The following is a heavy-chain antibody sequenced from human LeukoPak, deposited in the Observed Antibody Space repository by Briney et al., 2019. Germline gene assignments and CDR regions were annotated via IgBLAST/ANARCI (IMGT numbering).Heavy chain of an antibody. V-gene: IGHV3-15*01. D-gene: IGHD2/OR15-2a*01. CDR3: TTEFWYYLNI. CDR1: GFAFSGTW. Sequence: GSLRISCAGSGFAFSGTWLNWVRQAPARGLEWVGRVNTRTDGATTTYAAPGKGRFTISRDDSKSTLYLEMNSLKSEDTAVYYCTTEFWYYLNIGGRGTRLTV. J-gene: IGHJ4*02. CDR2: VNTRTDGATT.